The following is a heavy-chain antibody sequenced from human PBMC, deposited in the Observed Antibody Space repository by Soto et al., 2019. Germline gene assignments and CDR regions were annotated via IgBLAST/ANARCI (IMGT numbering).Heavy chain of an antibody. J-gene: IGHJ5*02. CDR2: IDPSDSYT. V-gene: IGHV5-10-1*01. CDR1: GYSFTSYW. Sequence: PGESLKISCKGSGYSFTSYWISWVRQMPGKGLEWMGRIDPSDSYTNYSPSFQGHVTISADKSISTAYLQWSSLKASDTAMYYCARHCSSTSCYIHNWFDPWGQGTLVTVSS. D-gene: IGHD2-2*02. CDR3: ARHCSSTSCYIHNWFDP.